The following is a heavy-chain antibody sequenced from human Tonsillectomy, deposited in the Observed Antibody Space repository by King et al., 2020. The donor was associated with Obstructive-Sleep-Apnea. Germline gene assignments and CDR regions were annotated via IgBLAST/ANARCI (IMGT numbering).Heavy chain of an antibody. D-gene: IGHD3-22*01. Sequence: VQLQESGPGLVKPSETLSLTCTVSGDSISSYYWSWIRQPPGKGLEWIGYSYYSVSTNYNPSLKSRVTISVDTSKNQFSLNLSSVTAADTAVYYCARESRGYYDSSGYYKLWGQGTLVTVSS. V-gene: IGHV4-59*01. CDR1: GDSISSYY. CDR3: ARESRGYYDSSGYYKL. J-gene: IGHJ4*02. CDR2: SYYSVST.